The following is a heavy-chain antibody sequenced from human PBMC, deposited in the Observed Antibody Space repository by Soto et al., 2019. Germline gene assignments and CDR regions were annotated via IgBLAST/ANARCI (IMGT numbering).Heavy chain of an antibody. CDR2: IYTSGST. CDR3: AREPYYYDSSGYYFDY. V-gene: IGHV4-4*07. CDR1: GGSISSYY. D-gene: IGHD3-22*01. Sequence: QVQLQESGPGLVKPSETLSLTCTVSGGSISSYYWSWIRQPAGKGLEWIGRIYTSGSTNYNPSLKSRVTMSVDTSKNQFSLKLSSVTAADTAVYYCAREPYYYDSSGYYFDYWGQGTLVTVSS. J-gene: IGHJ4*02.